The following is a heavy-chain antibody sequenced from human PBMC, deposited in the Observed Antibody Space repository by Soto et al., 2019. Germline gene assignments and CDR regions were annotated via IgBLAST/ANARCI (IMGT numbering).Heavy chain of an antibody. V-gene: IGHV4-31*03. CDR3: ARLRIATNNYKWFDP. Sequence: LSLTCSVSGAALNSGNYYWSWIRHGPLKGLEWIGHIYVTGAVDYNPSLRDRITISQDTSERQFSLNLRLVTAADTAVYYCARLRIATNNYKWFDPWGQGTLVTVSS. J-gene: IGHJ5*02. D-gene: IGHD2-21*01. CDR1: GAALNSGNYY. CDR2: IYVTGAV.